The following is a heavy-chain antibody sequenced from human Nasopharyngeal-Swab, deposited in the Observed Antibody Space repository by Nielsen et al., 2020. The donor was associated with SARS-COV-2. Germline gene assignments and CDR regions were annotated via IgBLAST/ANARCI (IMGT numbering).Heavy chain of an antibody. CDR3: AGWITMIRGATFDI. CDR2: IIPIFGTA. J-gene: IGHJ3*02. V-gene: IGHV1-69*13. CDR1: AGTFSSYA. Sequence: SVKVSCKASAGTFSSYAVSWVRQAPGQGLEWMGGIIPIFGTANYAQKFQGRVTITADESTSTAFMELSSLRSEDTAVYYCAGWITMIRGATFDIWGQGAMVTVSS. D-gene: IGHD3-10*01.